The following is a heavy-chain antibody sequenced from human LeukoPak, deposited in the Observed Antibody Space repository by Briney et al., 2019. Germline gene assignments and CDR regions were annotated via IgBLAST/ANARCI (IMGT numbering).Heavy chain of an antibody. CDR1: GGTFSSYA. CDR3: ARGEDYGGNPDY. CDR2: MNPNSGNT. V-gene: IGHV1-8*02. Sequence: GASVKVSCKASGGTFSSYAISWVRQAPGQGLEWMGWMNPNSGNTGYAQKFQGRVTMTRNTSISTAYMELSSLRSEDTAVYYCARGEDYGGNPDYWGQGTLVTVSS. D-gene: IGHD4-17*01. J-gene: IGHJ4*02.